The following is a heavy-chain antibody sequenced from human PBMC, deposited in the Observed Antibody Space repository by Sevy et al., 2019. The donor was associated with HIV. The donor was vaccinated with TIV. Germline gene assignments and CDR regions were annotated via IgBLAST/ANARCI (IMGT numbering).Heavy chain of an antibody. V-gene: IGHV4-34*01. D-gene: IGHD3-3*01. J-gene: IGHJ3*02. Sequence: SETLSLTCAVYGGSFSGYYWSWIRQPPGKGLEWIGEINHSGSTNYNPSLKSRVTISVDTSKNQFSLKLSSVTAADTAVYYCARESMESPYAFDIWGQGTMVTVSS. CDR1: GGSFSGYY. CDR3: ARESMESPYAFDI. CDR2: INHSGST.